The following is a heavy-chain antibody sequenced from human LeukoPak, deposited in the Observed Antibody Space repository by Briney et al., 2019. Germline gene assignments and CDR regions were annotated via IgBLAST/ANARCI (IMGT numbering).Heavy chain of an antibody. V-gene: IGHV1-69*05. CDR3: AKDDGSATMGFDS. Sequence: ASVKVSCKASGGTFSNYAFSWVRQATGQGLEWVGGIIPIFRTTNYAEQFQGRVTITTDESTNTAYLDLSSLRSEDTAVYYCAKDDGSATMGFDSWGHGTLASVSS. CDR1: GGTFSNYA. D-gene: IGHD1-26*01. J-gene: IGHJ5*01. CDR2: IIPIFRTT.